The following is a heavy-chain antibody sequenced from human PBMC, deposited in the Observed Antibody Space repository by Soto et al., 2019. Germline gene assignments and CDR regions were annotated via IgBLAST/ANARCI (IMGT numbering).Heavy chain of an antibody. D-gene: IGHD3-10*02. V-gene: IGHV1-69*06. Sequence: GASVKVSCKASGGTFSSYAISWVRQAPGQGLEWMGGIIPIFGTANYAQKFQGRVTITADKSTSTAYMELSSLRSEDTAVYYCARVERLFTPPTYYFDYWGQGTLVTVSS. CDR1: GGTFSSYA. CDR2: IIPIFGTA. CDR3: ARVERLFTPPTYYFDY. J-gene: IGHJ4*02.